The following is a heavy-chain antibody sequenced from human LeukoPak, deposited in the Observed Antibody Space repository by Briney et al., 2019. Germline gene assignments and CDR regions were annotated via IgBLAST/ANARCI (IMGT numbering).Heavy chain of an antibody. Sequence: PSETLSLTCTVSGGSISSSSYYWSWIRQPPGEGLEWIGEINHSGSTNYNPSLKSRVTISADTSKNQFSLKLSSVTAADTAVYYCARTGSTVTMLYPFDHWGQGTLVTVSS. CDR1: GGSISSSSYY. V-gene: IGHV4-39*07. CDR2: INHSGST. CDR3: ARTGSTVTMLYPFDH. J-gene: IGHJ4*02. D-gene: IGHD4-17*01.